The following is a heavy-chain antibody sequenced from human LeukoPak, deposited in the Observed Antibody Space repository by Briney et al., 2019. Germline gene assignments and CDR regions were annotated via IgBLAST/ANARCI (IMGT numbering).Heavy chain of an antibody. CDR1: GYTFTHHG. D-gene: IGHD6-19*01. J-gene: IGHJ4*02. CDR3: ARDPTNTSGRYAYFDY. CDR2: INAYNGDT. Sequence: ASVRVSCKASGYTFTHHGITWVRQAPGQGLERMGWINAYNGDTHYAQNFQGRVTLTTDTSTSTAYMELRSLRSDDTAVYYCARDPTNTSGRYAYFDYWGQGTLVTVSS. V-gene: IGHV1-18*01.